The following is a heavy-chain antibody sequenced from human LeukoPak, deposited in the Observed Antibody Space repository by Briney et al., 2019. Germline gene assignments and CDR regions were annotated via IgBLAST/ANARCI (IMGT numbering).Heavy chain of an antibody. Sequence: GGSLRLPCAASGFTFSSYAMHWVRQAPGKGLEWVAVISYDGSNKYYADSVKGRFTISRDNSKNTLYLQMNSLRAEDTAVYYCASGPDYYDSSGYIDYWGQGTLVTVSS. V-gene: IGHV3-30-3*01. CDR3: ASGPDYYDSSGYIDY. CDR1: GFTFSSYA. CDR2: ISYDGSNK. D-gene: IGHD3-22*01. J-gene: IGHJ4*02.